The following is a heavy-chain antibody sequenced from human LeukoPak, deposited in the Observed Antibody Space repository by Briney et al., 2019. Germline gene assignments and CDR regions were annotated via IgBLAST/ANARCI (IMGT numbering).Heavy chain of an antibody. Sequence: PGRSLRLSCVTSGFTFSNHAMHWVRQGPGKGLEWVAVISDDGSSKFYADCVKGRFTIFRDNSKNTLFLQINSLRPEDTAVYYCARVDDLDAFDIWGQGTLVTVSS. CDR3: ARVDDLDAFDI. CDR1: GFTFSNHA. CDR2: ISDDGSSK. D-gene: IGHD2-2*03. J-gene: IGHJ3*02. V-gene: IGHV3-30*04.